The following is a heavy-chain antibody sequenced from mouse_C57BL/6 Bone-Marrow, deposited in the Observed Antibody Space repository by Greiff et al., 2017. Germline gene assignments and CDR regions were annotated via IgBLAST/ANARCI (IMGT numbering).Heavy chain of an antibody. CDR3: AKNRDYYGSSYYAMDY. J-gene: IGHJ4*01. CDR1: GFSLTSYG. Sequence: VQLQQSGPGLVQPSQSLSITCTVSGFSLTSYGVHWVRQPPGKGLEWLGVIWSGGSTDYNAAFISRLSISKDNSKSQVFFKMNSLQADDTAIDYGAKNRDYYGSSYYAMDYWGQGTSVTVSS. D-gene: IGHD1-1*01. V-gene: IGHV2-4*01. CDR2: IWSGGST.